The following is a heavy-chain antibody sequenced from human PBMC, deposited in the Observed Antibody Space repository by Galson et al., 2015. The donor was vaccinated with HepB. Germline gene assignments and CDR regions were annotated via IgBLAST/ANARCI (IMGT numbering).Heavy chain of an antibody. Sequence: SLRLSCAASGFTFSSYAMSWVRQAPGKGLEWVSAISGSGGSTYYADSVKGRFTISRDNSKNTLYLQMNSLRAEDTAVYYCAKGKVRGVLPLLFDYWGQGTLVTVSS. D-gene: IGHD3-10*01. CDR1: GFTFSSYA. J-gene: IGHJ4*02. V-gene: IGHV3-23*01. CDR2: ISGSGGST. CDR3: AKGKVRGVLPLLFDY.